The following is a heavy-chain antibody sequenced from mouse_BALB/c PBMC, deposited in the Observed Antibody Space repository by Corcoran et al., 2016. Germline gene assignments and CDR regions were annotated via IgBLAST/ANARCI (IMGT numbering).Heavy chain of an antibody. V-gene: IGHV14-3*02. J-gene: IGHJ2*01. D-gene: IGHD1-1*01. CDR1: GFNIKDTY. Sequence: EVQLQQSGAELVKPGASVKLSCTASGFNIKDTYMHWVKQRHEQGLEWIGRIDPANGNTKYDPKFQGKATITADTSSNTAYLQLSSLTSEDTAVYYCARRGYYYGSKIDYWGQGTTLTVSS. CDR3: ARRGYYYGSKIDY. CDR2: IDPANGNT.